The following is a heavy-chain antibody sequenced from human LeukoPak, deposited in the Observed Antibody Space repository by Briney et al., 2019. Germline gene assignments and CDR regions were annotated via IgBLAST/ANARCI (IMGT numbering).Heavy chain of an antibody. CDR1: GFTFSSYS. CDR2: ISSSSSYI. CDR3: ARDSTRTVTETNLDY. D-gene: IGHD4-17*01. Sequence: GGSLRLSCAASGFTFSSYSMNRVRQAPGKWLEWVSSISSSSSYIYYADSVKGRFTISRDNAKNSLYLQMNSLRAEDTAVYYCARDSTRTVTETNLDYWGQGTLVTVSS. J-gene: IGHJ4*02. V-gene: IGHV3-21*01.